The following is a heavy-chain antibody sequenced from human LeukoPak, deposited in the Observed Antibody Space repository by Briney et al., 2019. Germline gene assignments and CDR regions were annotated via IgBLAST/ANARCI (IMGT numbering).Heavy chain of an antibody. CDR3: ASAIKDYYYGMDV. CDR2: INPNSGGT. J-gene: IGHJ6*02. Sequence: ASVKVSCKASGYTFSGYYMHWVRQAPGQGLEWMGWINPNSGGTNYAQKFQGRVTMTRDTSISTAYTELSRLRSDDTAVYYCASAIKDYYYGMDVWGQGTTVTVSS. V-gene: IGHV1-2*02. CDR1: GYTFSGYY.